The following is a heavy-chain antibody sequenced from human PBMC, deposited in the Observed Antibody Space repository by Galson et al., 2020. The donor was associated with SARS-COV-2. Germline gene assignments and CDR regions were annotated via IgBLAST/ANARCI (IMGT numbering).Heavy chain of an antibody. D-gene: IGHD3-10*01. CDR3: GQYGHYMKDV. CDR2: IGGRGDHI. CDR1: GYTFSDYA. J-gene: IGHJ4*02. Sequence: GESLKISCTASGYTFSDYAIKWVRQTPEKGLEWVAVIGGRGDHIHYADSVMGRFTISRDNSKNMAYLQMDSLRAEDTAVYYCGQYGHYMKDVWGQGTLVTVSS. V-gene: IGHV3-23*01.